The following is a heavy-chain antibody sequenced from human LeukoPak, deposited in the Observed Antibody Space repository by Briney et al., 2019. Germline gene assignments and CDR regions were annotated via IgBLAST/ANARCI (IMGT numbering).Heavy chain of an antibody. CDR2: ISSSGTYV. CDR1: GFTLSSYS. CDR3: AKDDGGDYVWGYFDS. D-gene: IGHD3-16*01. V-gene: IGHV3-21*04. Sequence: GGSVTLSCAASGFTLSSYSMNWVRQAPGKGLEWVSSISSSGTYVYYADSVKGRFTISRDNSKNTLYLQMNSLRAEDTAVFYCAKDDGGDYVWGYFDSWGQGTLVTVSS. J-gene: IGHJ4*02.